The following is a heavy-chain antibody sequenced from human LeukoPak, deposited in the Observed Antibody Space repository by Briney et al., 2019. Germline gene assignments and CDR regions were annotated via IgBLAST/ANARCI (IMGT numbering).Heavy chain of an antibody. D-gene: IGHD3-9*01. CDR1: GYTFTSYG. CDR2: ISAYNGNT. V-gene: IGHV1-18*01. J-gene: IGHJ4*02. CDR3: ARSGPYYDILTGYYRWFDY. Sequence: ASVKVSCKASGYTFTSYGISWVRQAPGQGLEWMGWISAYNGNTNYAQKLQGRVTMTTDTSTSTAYMELRSLRSDDTAVYYCARSGPYYDILTGYYRWFDYWGQGTLVTVSS.